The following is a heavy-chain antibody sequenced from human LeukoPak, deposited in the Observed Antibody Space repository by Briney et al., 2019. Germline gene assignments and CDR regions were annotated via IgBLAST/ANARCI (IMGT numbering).Heavy chain of an antibody. J-gene: IGHJ3*02. V-gene: IGHV3-23*01. CDR2: ISGSGGRT. Sequence: PGGSLRLSCAVSGFTFSSYGMSWVRQAPGKGLEWVSVISGSGGRTYYADSVKGRFTISRDNAKNSLYLQVNSLRAEDTAVYYCARAFHDAFDIWGQGTMVTVSS. CDR3: ARAFHDAFDI. CDR1: GFTFSSYG.